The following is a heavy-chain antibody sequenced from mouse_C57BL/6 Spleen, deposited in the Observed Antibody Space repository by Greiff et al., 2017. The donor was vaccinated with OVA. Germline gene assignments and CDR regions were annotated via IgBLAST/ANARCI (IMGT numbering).Heavy chain of an antibody. CDR2: ISSGSSTI. CDR3: AKQMYYFDY. CDR1: GFTFSDYG. Sequence: EVKLMESGGGLVKPGGSLKLSCAASGFTFSDYGMHWVRQAPEKGLEWVAYISSGSSTIYYADTVKGRFTISRDNAKNTLFLQMTSLRSEDTAMYYCAKQMYYFDYWGQGTTLTVSS. J-gene: IGHJ2*01. V-gene: IGHV5-17*01.